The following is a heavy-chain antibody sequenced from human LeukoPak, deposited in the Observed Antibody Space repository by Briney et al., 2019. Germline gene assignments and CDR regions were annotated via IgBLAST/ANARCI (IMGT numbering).Heavy chain of an antibody. Sequence: GGSLRLSCAASGFTFSDYYMSWIRQAPGKGLEWVSYISSSGSTIYYADSVKGRFTISRDNSKNTLYLQMNSLRAEDTAVYYCAREQYYDFWSGSEPNDAFDIWGQGTMVTVSS. V-gene: IGHV3-11*04. D-gene: IGHD3-3*01. CDR1: GFTFSDYY. CDR2: ISSSGSTI. CDR3: AREQYYDFWSGSEPNDAFDI. J-gene: IGHJ3*02.